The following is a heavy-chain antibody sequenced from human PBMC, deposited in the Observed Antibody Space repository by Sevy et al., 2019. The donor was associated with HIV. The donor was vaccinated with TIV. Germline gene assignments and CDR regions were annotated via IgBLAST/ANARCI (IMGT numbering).Heavy chain of an antibody. J-gene: IGHJ4*02. D-gene: IGHD4-17*01. V-gene: IGHV1-2*06. Sequence: ASVKVSCKASGYTFIGYDMHWVRQAPGQGLEWMGRINPNSGGTNYAQKFQGRVTMTRDTSISTAYMELSRLRSDDTAVYYCATTPFPTVTTHFDYWGQGTLVTVSS. CDR1: GYTFIGYD. CDR3: ATTPFPTVTTHFDY. CDR2: INPNSGGT.